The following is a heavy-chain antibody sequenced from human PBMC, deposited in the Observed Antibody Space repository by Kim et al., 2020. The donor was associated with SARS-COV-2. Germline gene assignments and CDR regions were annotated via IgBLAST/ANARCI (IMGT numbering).Heavy chain of an antibody. D-gene: IGHD1-26*01. J-gene: IGHJ4*02. CDR2: TI. CDR3: ATTQWELLFY. Sequence: TIYSADSVKGRFTISRDNAKNSLYLQMNSLRAEDTAVYYCATTQWELLFYWGQGTLVTVSS. V-gene: IGHV3-11*04.